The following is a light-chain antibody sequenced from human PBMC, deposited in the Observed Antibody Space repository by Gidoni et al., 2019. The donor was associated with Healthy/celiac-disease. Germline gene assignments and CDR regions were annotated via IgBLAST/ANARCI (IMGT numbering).Light chain of an antibody. CDR1: VLAKTY. CDR3: YSAADNSLRV. CDR2: KDS. J-gene: IGLJ3*02. Sequence: SYELTQPSSVSVSPGQTARITCSGDVLAKTYARWFQQKPGQAPVLVIYKDSERPSGIPERFSGSSSGTTVTLTISGAQVEDEADYYCYSAADNSLRVFGGGTKLTVL. V-gene: IGLV3-27*01.